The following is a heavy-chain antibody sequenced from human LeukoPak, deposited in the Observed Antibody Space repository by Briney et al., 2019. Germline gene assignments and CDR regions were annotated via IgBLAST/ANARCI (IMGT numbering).Heavy chain of an antibody. CDR1: GFTFDDYG. D-gene: IGHD6-13*01. CDR2: INWNGGST. V-gene: IGHV3-20*04. CDR3: ARASVYSSSWNAFDI. J-gene: IGHJ3*02. Sequence: GGSLRLSCAASGFTFDDYGMSWVRQAPGKGLEWVSGINWNGGSTGYADSVKGRFTISRDNAKNSLCLQMNSLRAEDTALYYCARASVYSSSWNAFDIWGQGTMVTVSS.